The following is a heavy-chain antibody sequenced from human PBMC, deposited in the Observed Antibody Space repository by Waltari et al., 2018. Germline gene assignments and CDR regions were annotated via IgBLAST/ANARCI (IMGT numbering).Heavy chain of an antibody. J-gene: IGHJ5*02. D-gene: IGHD6-19*01. CDR1: GCTFSGCS. CDR3: ARDLGIAVAEPFDP. V-gene: IGHV3-21*01. Sequence: EVQLVESGGGLVKPGGSRNLSGAASGCTFSGCSMKWLGQAPGKGLEWVSSISSSSSYIYYAASVKGRFTISRDNAKNSLYLQMNSLRAEDTAVYYCARDLGIAVAEPFDPWGQGTLVTVSS. CDR2: ISSSSSYI.